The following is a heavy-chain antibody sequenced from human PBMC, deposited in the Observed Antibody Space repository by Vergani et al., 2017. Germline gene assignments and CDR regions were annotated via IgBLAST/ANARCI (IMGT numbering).Heavy chain of an antibody. Sequence: QVQLQESGPGLVKPSQTLSLTCTVSGGSISSGSYYWSWIRQPAGKGLEWIGRIYTSGSTNFNPSLKSRVTISVDTSKNQFSLKLSSVTAADTAVYYCARGAGIAVAGTWFDPWGQGTLVTVSS. CDR2: IYTSGST. V-gene: IGHV4-61*02. CDR1: GGSISSGSYY. CDR3: ARGAGIAVAGTWFDP. J-gene: IGHJ5*02. D-gene: IGHD6-19*01.